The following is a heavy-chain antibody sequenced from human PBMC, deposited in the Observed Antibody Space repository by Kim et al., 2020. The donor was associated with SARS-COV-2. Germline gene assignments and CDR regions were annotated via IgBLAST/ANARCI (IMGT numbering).Heavy chain of an antibody. D-gene: IGHD2-2*01. CDR3: ARSSTSLVYGMDF. Sequence: GGSLRLSCAASGFTFSDHYMDWVRQAPGKGLEWVGRTRNKANSYTTAYAASVKGRFTISRDDSKNSLYLQMNSLKTEDTAVYYCARSSTSLVYGMDFWG. CDR2: TRNKANSYTT. V-gene: IGHV3-72*01. CDR1: GFTFSDHY. J-gene: IGHJ6*02.